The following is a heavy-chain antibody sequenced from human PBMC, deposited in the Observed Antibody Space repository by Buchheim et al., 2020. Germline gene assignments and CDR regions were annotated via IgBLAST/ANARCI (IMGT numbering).Heavy chain of an antibody. V-gene: IGHV4-39*07. D-gene: IGHD5-18*01. CDR3: ASIGAYIYGSNWGFFDS. CDR1: GGSISSNTYH. CDR2: VYYSATT. Sequence: QLQLQESGPGLVKPSETLSLTCTVSGGSISSNTYHWGWIRRPPGKGLEWIGSVYYSATTYYSTSLKSRVTISVDSLKNQFSLKLTSVTAADTAVYYCASIGAYIYGSNWGFFDSWGPGAL. J-gene: IGHJ4*02.